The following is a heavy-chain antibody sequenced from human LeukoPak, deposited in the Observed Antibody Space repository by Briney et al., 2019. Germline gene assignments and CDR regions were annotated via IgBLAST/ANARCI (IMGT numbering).Heavy chain of an antibody. V-gene: IGHV3-72*01. Sequence: GGSLRLSCAVSGFTFSDYYMDWVRQAPEKGLEWVGRSRNRANSYTTEYAASVKGRFTISRDDSKNSLYLQMNSLRAEDTAVYYCARDFRMDVWGQGTTVTVSS. J-gene: IGHJ6*02. CDR3: ARDFRMDV. CDR1: GFTFSDYY. CDR2: SRNRANSYTT.